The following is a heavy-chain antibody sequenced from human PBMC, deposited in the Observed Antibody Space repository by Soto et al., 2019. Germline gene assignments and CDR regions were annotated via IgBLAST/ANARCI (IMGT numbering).Heavy chain of an antibody. CDR1: GYTFSQYG. V-gene: IGHV1-18*01. J-gene: IGHJ4*02. CDR3: ARAGAEVTTHLDW. D-gene: IGHD2-21*02. Sequence: ASVKVSCKASGYTFSQYGISWVRQAPGQGLDWTGCIGGYNGNTNSVQKFHRRVTMSTDTSTSTAYMELGRLRSDDTPVYYCARAGAEVTTHLDWWGQGTLVTVSS. CDR2: IGGYNGNT.